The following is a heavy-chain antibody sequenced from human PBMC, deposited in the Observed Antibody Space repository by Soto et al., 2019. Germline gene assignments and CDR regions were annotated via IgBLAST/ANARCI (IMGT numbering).Heavy chain of an antibody. Sequence: LSLTCAVSGGSLTSGTYSWNWIRQPPGKGLEWIGYIFPSGTTYYNPSLKSRVSISIDVSKNQFSLNLRSLTAADTAVYYCARGREFDSWCQGTLVTVSS. CDR1: GGSLTSGTYS. CDR3: ARGREFDS. J-gene: IGHJ4*02. CDR2: IFPSGTT. V-gene: IGHV4-30-2*01.